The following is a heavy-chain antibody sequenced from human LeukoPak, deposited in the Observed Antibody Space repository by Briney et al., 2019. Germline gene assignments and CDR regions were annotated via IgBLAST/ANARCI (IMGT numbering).Heavy chain of an antibody. CDR1: GGSVSSDSYY. CDR2: IYYTGST. D-gene: IGHD2-2*01. J-gene: IGHJ4*02. Sequence: SETLSLTCTVSGGSVSSDSYYWSWIRQPPGKGLEWIGYIYYTGSTNYNSSLKSRVTISVDTSKNQFSLKLSSVTAADTAVYYCARAFCSSTNCYLPYWGQGALVTVSS. V-gene: IGHV4-61*01. CDR3: ARAFCSSTNCYLPY.